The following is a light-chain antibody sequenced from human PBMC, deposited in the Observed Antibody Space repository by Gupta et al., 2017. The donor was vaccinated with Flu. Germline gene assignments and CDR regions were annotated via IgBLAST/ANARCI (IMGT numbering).Light chain of an antibody. CDR1: QSVSIY. Sequence: EIVLTQSPATLSLSPGERAPLSCRASQSVSIYLAWYQQKPGQAPRLLIYDASDRATGIPGRFRASGSGTDFTLTMSSLELEDFTVYYCQQRANCPTTF. CDR3: QQRANCPTT. V-gene: IGKV3-11*01. CDR2: DAS. J-gene: IGKJ4*02.